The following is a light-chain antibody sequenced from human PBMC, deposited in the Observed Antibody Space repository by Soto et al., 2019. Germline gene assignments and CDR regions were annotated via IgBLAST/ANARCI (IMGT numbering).Light chain of an antibody. J-gene: IGLJ2*01. Sequence: QSALTQPPFASGSPGQSVTISCTGTSSDVGTYNFISWYQQHPGNAPKLLIYEVTKRPSGVPDRFSGSKSANTASLTVSGLQAEDEADYYCSSYGGRSSVLFGGGTKLTVL. CDR1: SSDVGTYNF. V-gene: IGLV2-8*01. CDR3: SSYGGRSSVL. CDR2: EVT.